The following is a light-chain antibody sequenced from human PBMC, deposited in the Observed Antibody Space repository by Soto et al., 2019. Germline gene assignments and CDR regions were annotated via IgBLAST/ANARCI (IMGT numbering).Light chain of an antibody. CDR3: CSYAVTDYV. CDR1: SSDVGGYNY. Sequence: QSVLTQPRSVSGSPGQSVTISCTGTSSDVGGYNYVSWYQQHPGKAPKFMIYDVSKRPSGVPDRFSGSKSGNTASLTISGLQAEDEADYYCCSYAVTDYVFGTGTKLTVL. J-gene: IGLJ1*01. CDR2: DVS. V-gene: IGLV2-11*01.